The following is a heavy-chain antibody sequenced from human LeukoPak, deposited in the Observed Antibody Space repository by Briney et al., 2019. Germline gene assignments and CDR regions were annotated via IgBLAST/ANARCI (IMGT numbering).Heavy chain of an antibody. CDR2: IYSGGST. J-gene: IGHJ6*02. D-gene: IGHD6-19*01. CDR3: ARDRVIAVAGTIDYYYGMDV. CDR1: GFTVSSNY. Sequence: GGSLRLSCAASGFTVSSNYMSWVRQAPGKGLEWVSVIYSGGSTYYADSVKGRFTISRDNSKNTLYLQMNSLRAEDTAVYYRARDRVIAVAGTIDYYYGMDVWGQGTTVTVSS. V-gene: IGHV3-53*01.